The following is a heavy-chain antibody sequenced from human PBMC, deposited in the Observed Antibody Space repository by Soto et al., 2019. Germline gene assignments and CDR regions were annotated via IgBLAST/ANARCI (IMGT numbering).Heavy chain of an antibody. V-gene: IGHV3-23*01. CDR2: ISGSGGST. CDR3: ARDFYDSSTYYSEQYNWFDP. Sequence: PGGSLRLSCAASGFTFSSYAMSWVRQAPGKGLEWVSAISGSGGSTYYADSVKGRFTISRDNSKNTLYLQMNSLRAEDTAVYYCARDFYDSSTYYSEQYNWFDPWGQGTLVTVSS. CDR1: GFTFSSYA. D-gene: IGHD3-22*01. J-gene: IGHJ5*02.